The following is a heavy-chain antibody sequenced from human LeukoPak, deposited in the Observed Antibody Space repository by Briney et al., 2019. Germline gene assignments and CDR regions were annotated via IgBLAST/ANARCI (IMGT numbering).Heavy chain of an antibody. CDR1: GFTFSDYS. CDR2: ISSRSTTI. D-gene: IGHD2-15*01. Sequence: PGGSLRLSCAPSGFTFSDYSMNWVRQAPGKGLEWVSYISSRSTTIYYADSVKGRFTISRDNAKNSLYLQMNSLRAEDTAVYYCMREDCSGGSCYSSKEPGNPDYWGQGTLVTVSS. CDR3: MREDCSGGSCYSSKEPGNPDY. V-gene: IGHV3-48*04. J-gene: IGHJ4*02.